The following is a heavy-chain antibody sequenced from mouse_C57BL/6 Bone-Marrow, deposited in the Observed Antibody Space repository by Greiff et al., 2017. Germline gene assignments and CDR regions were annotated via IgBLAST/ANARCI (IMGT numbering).Heavy chain of an antibody. V-gene: IGHV5-6*02. CDR3: ARHVGTTVRFAY. D-gene: IGHD1-1*01. CDR2: ISSGGSYT. J-gene: IGHJ3*01. Sequence: DVKLVESGGDLVKPGGSLKLSCAASGFTFSSYGMSWVRQTPDKRLEWVATISSGGSYTYYPDRVKGRFTISRDNAKNTLYLQMSSLKSEDTAMYYCARHVGTTVRFAYWGQGTLVTVSA. CDR1: GFTFSSYG.